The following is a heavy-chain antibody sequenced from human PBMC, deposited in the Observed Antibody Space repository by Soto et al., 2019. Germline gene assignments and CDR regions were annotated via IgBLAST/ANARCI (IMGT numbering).Heavy chain of an antibody. D-gene: IGHD6-6*01. CDR3: ARGRVRSSDWFDS. Sequence: SETLSLTCAVYGGSFSGYYWSWIRQPPGKGLEWIGEINHSGSTNYNPSLKSRVTISVDTSKNQFSLKLSSVTAADTAVYYCARGRVRSSDWFDSWGQGTLVTISS. V-gene: IGHV4-34*01. CDR1: GGSFSGYY. CDR2: INHSGST. J-gene: IGHJ5*01.